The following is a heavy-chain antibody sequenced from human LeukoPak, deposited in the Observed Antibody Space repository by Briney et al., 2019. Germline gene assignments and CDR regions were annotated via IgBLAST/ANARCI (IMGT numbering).Heavy chain of an antibody. CDR3: ARHGTSYYYYYMDV. J-gene: IGHJ6*03. D-gene: IGHD1-26*01. V-gene: IGHV4-39*01. Sequence: SETLSLTCTVSIGAITTYYWTWIRQPPGKGLEWIASIYYSGNTYYNPSLKSRVTISVDTSKNQFSLKLSSVTAADTAVYYCARHGTSYYYYYMDVWGKGTTVTVSS. CDR2: IYYSGNT. CDR1: IGAITTYY.